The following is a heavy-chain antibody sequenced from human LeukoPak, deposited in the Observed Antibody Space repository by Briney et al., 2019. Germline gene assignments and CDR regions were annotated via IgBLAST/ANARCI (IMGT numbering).Heavy chain of an antibody. CDR1: GGSISNYY. CDR3: AREYGDFDY. J-gene: IGHJ4*02. D-gene: IGHD4-17*01. Sequence: SETLSLTCTVSGGSISNYYWSWIRQPARKGLEWIGRIYRSGSTNYNPSLKGRVTMSVDTSKNQFSLKLNSVTAADTAVYYCAREYGDFDYWGQGTLVTVSS. V-gene: IGHV4-4*07. CDR2: IYRSGST.